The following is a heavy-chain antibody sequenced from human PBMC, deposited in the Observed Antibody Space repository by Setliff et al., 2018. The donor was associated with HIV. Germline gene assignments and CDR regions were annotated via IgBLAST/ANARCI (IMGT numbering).Heavy chain of an antibody. CDR3: GRLSETAMASFDS. CDR2: IYYSGNT. V-gene: IGHV4-31*03. D-gene: IGHD5-18*01. CDR1: GGSISNSSSY. J-gene: IGHJ4*02. Sequence: TSETLSLTCTVSGGSISNSSSYWGWIRQPPGKRLEWIGYIYYSGNTYYNPSLKSRITISLDTSKNQFPLKLSSVTAADTAVYYCGRLSETAMASFDSWGQGTLVTVSS.